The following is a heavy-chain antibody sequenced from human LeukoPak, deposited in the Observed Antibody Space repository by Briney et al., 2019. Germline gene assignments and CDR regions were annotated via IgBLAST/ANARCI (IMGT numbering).Heavy chain of an antibody. CDR1: GDSISSYY. D-gene: IGHD3-22*01. V-gene: IGHV4-59*01. CDR2: IYYTGST. J-gene: IGHJ4*02. Sequence: PSETLSLTCTVSGDSISSYYWNWIRQPPGKGLEWIGYIYYTGSTTYNPSLKSRATISVDTSKNQFSLKLTSVTAADTAVYYCARRTDTSAYLTKYYFDYWGQGTLVTVSS. CDR3: ARRTDTSAYLTKYYFDY.